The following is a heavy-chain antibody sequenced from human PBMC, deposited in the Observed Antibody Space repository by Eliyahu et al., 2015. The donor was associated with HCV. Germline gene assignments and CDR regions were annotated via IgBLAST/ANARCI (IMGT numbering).Heavy chain of an antibody. D-gene: IGHD3-3*01. CDR1: GXXFSSYG. CDR2: ISYDGSNK. CDR3: ANSPIRGDAFDI. Sequence: QVQLVESGGGVVQPGRSXRLSCXXSGXXFSSYGMHWVRQAPGKGLEWVAVISYDGSNKYYADSVKGRFTISRDNSKNTLYLQMNSLRAEDTAVYYCANSPIRGDAFDIWGQGTMVTVSS. J-gene: IGHJ3*02. V-gene: IGHV3-30*18.